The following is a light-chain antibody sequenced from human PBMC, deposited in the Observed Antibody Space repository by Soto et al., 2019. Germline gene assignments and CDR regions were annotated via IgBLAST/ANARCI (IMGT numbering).Light chain of an antibody. CDR3: SSYAGSTTYV. CDR2: EVS. CDR1: SNDVGAYDY. V-gene: IGLV2-14*01. J-gene: IGLJ1*01. Sequence: QSVLTQPASVSGSPGQSITISCTGTSNDVGAYDYVSWYQHPPGKAPKLMIYEVSNRPSGVSNRFSGSKSGNTASLTISGIQAEDEADYYCSSYAGSTTYVFGTGTKVTV.